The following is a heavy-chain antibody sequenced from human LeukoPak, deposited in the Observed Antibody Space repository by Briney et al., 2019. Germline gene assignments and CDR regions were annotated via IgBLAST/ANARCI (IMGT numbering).Heavy chain of an antibody. CDR1: GGSISSYY. D-gene: IGHD4-23*01. V-gene: IGHV4-4*07. J-gene: IGHJ4*02. Sequence: SATVSLTCTVSGGSISSYYWSWIRQPAGKGLEWIGHIYSSGSTKYNPSLKSRVTMSIDTSKNQDSLKLSSVTAADTAVYYCARSDLVVIPFDYWGQGTLVTVSS. CDR3: ARSDLVVIPFDY. CDR2: IYSSGST.